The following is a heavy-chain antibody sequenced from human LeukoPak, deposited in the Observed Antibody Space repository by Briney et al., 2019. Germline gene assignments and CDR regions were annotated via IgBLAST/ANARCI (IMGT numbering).Heavy chain of an antibody. D-gene: IGHD3-22*01. CDR1: GYTFTSYG. CDR3: ARVRGYYYDSSGFSLDY. J-gene: IGHJ4*02. V-gene: IGHV1-18*04. CDR2: ISAYNGNT. Sequence: ASVKVSCKASGYTFTSYGISWVRQAPGQGLEWMGWISAYNGNTNYAQKLQGRVTMTTDTSTSTAYMELRSLRSDDTAVYYCARVRGYYYDSSGFSLDYWGQGTLVTVSS.